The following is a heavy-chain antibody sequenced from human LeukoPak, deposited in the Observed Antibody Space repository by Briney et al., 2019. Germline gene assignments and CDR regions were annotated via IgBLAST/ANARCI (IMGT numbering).Heavy chain of an antibody. CDR3: ARWSRGWSRSHFDY. J-gene: IGHJ4*02. CDR1: GGSFSGYY. V-gene: IGHV4-34*01. D-gene: IGHD6-19*01. CDR2: INHSGST. Sequence: SETLSLTCAVYGGSFSGYYWSWIRQPPGKGLEWIGEINHSGSTNYNPSLKSRVTISVDASKNQFSLKLSSVTAADTAVYYCARWSRGWSRSHFDYWGQGTLVTVSS.